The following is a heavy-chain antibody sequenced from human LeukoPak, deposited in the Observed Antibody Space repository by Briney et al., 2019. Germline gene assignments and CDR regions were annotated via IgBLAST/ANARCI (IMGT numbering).Heavy chain of an antibody. CDR1: GFTVSSNY. J-gene: IGHJ4*02. CDR2: IYSGGST. V-gene: IGHV3-66*02. CDR3: ARARVGYSSGWSYYFDY. D-gene: IGHD6-19*01. Sequence: GGSLRLSCAASGFTVSSNYMSWVRQAPGKGLEWVSVIYSGGSTYYADSVKGRFTISRDNSKNTLYLQMNSLRAEDTAVCYCARARVGYSSGWSYYFDYWGQGTLVTVSS.